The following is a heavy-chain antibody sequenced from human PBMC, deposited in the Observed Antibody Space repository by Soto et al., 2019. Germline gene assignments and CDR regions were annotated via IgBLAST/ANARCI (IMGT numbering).Heavy chain of an antibody. CDR3: ARGAETYYYDSSGYYSIRETATFDY. Sequence: GASVKVSCKASGYTFTSYYMHWVRQAPGQGLEWMGIINPSGGSTSYAQKFQGRVTMTRDTSTSTVYMELSSLRSEDTAVYYCARGAETYYYDSSGYYSIRETATFDYWGQGTLVTVSS. J-gene: IGHJ4*02. CDR1: GYTFTSYY. D-gene: IGHD3-22*01. V-gene: IGHV1-46*01. CDR2: INPSGGST.